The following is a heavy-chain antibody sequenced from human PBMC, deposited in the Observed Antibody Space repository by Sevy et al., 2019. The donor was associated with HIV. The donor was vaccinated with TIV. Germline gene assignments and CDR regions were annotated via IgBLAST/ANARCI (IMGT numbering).Heavy chain of an antibody. V-gene: IGHV3-21*01. Sequence: GGSLRLSCAASGFTFSSYSMNWVRQAPGKGLEWVSSISSSSSYIYYSDSVKGRFTTSRDNAKNSLYLQMNSLRAEDTAVYYCASGIAAAGTPDAFDIWGQGTMVTVSS. CDR2: ISSSSSYI. CDR1: GFTFSSYS. D-gene: IGHD6-13*01. J-gene: IGHJ3*02. CDR3: ASGIAAAGTPDAFDI.